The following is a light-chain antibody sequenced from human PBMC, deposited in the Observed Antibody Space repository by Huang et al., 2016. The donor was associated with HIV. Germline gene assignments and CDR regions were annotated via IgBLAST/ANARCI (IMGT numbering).Light chain of an antibody. J-gene: IGKJ1*01. Sequence: EIVLTQSPGTLSLSPRERAALSCRASQSVNNNYLAWYQQKPGQAPRLLIYGASSRATGIPDRFSGSGSGTDFTLTISRLEPEDFAVYYCQQYGSLPWTFGQGTKVEIK. CDR1: QSVNNNY. CDR3: QQYGSLPWT. V-gene: IGKV3-20*01. CDR2: GAS.